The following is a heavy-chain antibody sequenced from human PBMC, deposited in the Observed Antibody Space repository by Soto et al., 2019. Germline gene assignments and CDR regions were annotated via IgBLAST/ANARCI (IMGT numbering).Heavy chain of an antibody. CDR2: ISSSSSYI. CDR1: GFTFSSYS. V-gene: IGHV3-21*01. CDR3: ARADDFLSGY. D-gene: IGHD3-9*01. J-gene: IGHJ4*02. Sequence: EVQLVESGGGLVKPGGSLRLSCAASGFTFSSYSMNWVRQAPGKGLEWVSSISSSSSYIYYADSVQGRFTISRDNAKNSPYLQMTRLRAEDTAVYYCARADDFLSGYWGQGTLVTVSS.